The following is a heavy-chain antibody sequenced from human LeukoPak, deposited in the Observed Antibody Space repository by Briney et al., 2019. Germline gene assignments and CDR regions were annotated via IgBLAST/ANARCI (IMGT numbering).Heavy chain of an antibody. V-gene: IGHV5-51*01. Sequence: GESLKISCKGSGYTFTSYWIGWVRQMPGKGLEWMGIIYPGDSDTRYSPSFQGQVTISADRSISTAYLQWSSLKASDTAMYYCARYGSGSYNYFDYWGQGTLVTVSS. J-gene: IGHJ4*02. CDR1: GYTFTSYW. CDR2: IYPGDSDT. D-gene: IGHD3-10*01. CDR3: ARYGSGSYNYFDY.